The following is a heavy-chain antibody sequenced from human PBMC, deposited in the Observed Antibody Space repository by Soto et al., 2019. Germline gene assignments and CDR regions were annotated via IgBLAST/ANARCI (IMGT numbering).Heavy chain of an antibody. CDR3: AREAYSNYVGGAFDY. D-gene: IGHD4-4*01. CDR1: GFTVSSNY. Sequence: EVQLVETGGGLIQPGGSLRLSCAASGFTVSSNYMSWVRQAPGKGLEWVSVIYSGGSTYYADSVKGRFTISRDNSKKTRYLQMNSLRAEDTAVYYCAREAYSNYVGGAFDYWGQGTLVTVSS. V-gene: IGHV3-53*02. CDR2: IYSGGST. J-gene: IGHJ4*02.